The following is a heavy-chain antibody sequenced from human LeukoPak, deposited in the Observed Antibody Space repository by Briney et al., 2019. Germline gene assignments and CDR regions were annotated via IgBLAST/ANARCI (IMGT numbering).Heavy chain of an antibody. CDR1: GFSVSSYA. CDR3: AKSRSVADAFDI. D-gene: IGHD6-19*01. J-gene: IGHJ3*02. CDR2: ITGSDDAT. V-gene: IGHV3-23*01. Sequence: RGGSLRLSCAASGFSVSSYAMSWVRLAPGKGLEWLSAITGSDDATYHADSVKGRFTISRDRSKNTLYLEMNGLRAEDTAVYHCAKSRSVADAFDIWGRGAMVTVSS.